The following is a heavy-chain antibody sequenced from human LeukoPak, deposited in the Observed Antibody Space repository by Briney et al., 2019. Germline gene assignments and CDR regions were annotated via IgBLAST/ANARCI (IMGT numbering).Heavy chain of an antibody. CDR3: AKSLGVVPAVLDN. CDR1: GFTFDDYA. CDR2: ISWNSGSI. J-gene: IGHJ4*02. Sequence: GGSLRLSCAASGFTFDDYAMHWVRQAPGKGLEWVSGISWNSGSIGYADSVKGRFTISRDNAENSLYLQMNSLRAEDTALYYCAKSLGVVPAVLDNWGQGTLVTVSS. D-gene: IGHD2-2*01. V-gene: IGHV3-9*01.